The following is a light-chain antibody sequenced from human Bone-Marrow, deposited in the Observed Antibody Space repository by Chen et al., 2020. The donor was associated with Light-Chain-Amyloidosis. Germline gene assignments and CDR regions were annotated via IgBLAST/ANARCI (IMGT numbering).Light chain of an antibody. V-gene: IGLV3-21*02. CDR1: NIGSTS. CDR3: QVWERSSDRPV. Sequence: SYVLTQPSSVSVAPGQTATIACGGNNIGSTSVHWYQQTPGQAPLLVVYDDSDRPSGIPERLSGSNSGNTATLTISRVGAGDEADYYCQVWERSSDRPVFGGGTKLTVL. CDR2: DDS. J-gene: IGLJ3*02.